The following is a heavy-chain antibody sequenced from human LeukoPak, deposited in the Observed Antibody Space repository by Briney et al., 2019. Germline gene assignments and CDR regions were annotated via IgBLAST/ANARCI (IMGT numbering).Heavy chain of an antibody. J-gene: IGHJ4*02. CDR2: ISSSGRII. Sequence: GGSLRLSCAASGFTFSSYEMNWVRQAPGKGLEWVSYISSSGRIIYYADSVKGRFTISRDSAKNSLYLQMNSLRAEDTAVYYCARTSGSYYHFDYWGQGTLVTVSS. D-gene: IGHD1-26*01. CDR1: GFTFSSYE. V-gene: IGHV3-48*03. CDR3: ARTSGSYYHFDY.